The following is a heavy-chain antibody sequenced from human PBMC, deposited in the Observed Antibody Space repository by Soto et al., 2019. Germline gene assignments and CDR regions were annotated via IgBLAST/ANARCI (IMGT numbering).Heavy chain of an antibody. Sequence: PSETLSLTCTVSGGSISSSSYYWGWIRQPPGKGLEWIGSIYYSGSTYYNPSLKSRVTISVDTSKNQFSLKLSSVTAADTAVYYCATTYYYDSSGFDYWGQGTLVTV. D-gene: IGHD3-22*01. V-gene: IGHV4-39*01. CDR2: IYYSGST. J-gene: IGHJ4*02. CDR3: ATTYYYDSSGFDY. CDR1: GGSISSSSYY.